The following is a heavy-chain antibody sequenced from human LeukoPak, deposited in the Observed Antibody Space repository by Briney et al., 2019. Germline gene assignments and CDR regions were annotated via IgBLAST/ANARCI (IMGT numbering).Heavy chain of an antibody. D-gene: IGHD4-17*01. CDR1: GFTFSSYG. CDR2: IYSGGST. Sequence: PGGSLRLSCAASGFTFSSYGMSWVRQAPGKGLEWVSVIYSGGSTYYADSVKGRFTISRDNSKNTLYLQMNSLRAEDTAVYYCAKDRRGGPTVLNYFDYWGQGTLVTVSS. V-gene: IGHV3-23*03. CDR3: AKDRRGGPTVLNYFDY. J-gene: IGHJ4*02.